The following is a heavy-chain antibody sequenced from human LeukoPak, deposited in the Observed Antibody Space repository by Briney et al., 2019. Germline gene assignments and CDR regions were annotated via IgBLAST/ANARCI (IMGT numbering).Heavy chain of an antibody. Sequence: RSLRLSCAASGFTFSDYGIHWVRQAPGQGLEWVALIWYDGSKKYYADSVNGRFTISRDNTKNTLYLQLNSLRADDTAVYYCARAHSSSSTFDLWGQGTLVTVSS. V-gene: IGHV3-33*01. CDR2: IWYDGSKK. J-gene: IGHJ4*02. CDR1: GFTFSDYG. CDR3: ARAHSSSSTFDL. D-gene: IGHD6-6*01.